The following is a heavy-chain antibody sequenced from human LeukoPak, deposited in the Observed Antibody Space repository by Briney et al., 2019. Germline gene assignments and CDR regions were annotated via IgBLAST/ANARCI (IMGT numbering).Heavy chain of an antibody. V-gene: IGHV4-59*01. CDR1: GGSISSYY. CDR2: IYYSGST. CDR3: ARRGVPAAIRGAFDI. J-gene: IGHJ3*02. Sequence: SETLSLTFTVSGGSISSYYWSWIRQPPGKGLEWIGYIYYSGSTNYNPSLKSRVTISVDTSKNQFSLKLSSVTAADTAVYYCARRGVPAAIRGAFDIWGQGTMVTVSS. D-gene: IGHD2-2*01.